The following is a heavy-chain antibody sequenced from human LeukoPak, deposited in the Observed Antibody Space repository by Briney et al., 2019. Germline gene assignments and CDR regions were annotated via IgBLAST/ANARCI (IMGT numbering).Heavy chain of an antibody. V-gene: IGHV1-69*04. CDR1: GGTLSSYA. Sequence: SVKVSCKASGGTLSSYAISWVRQAPGQGLEWMGRIIPILGIANYAQKFQGRVTITADKSTSTAYMELSSLRSEDTAVYYCASTYYDILTGYLAFDPWGQGTLVTVSS. D-gene: IGHD3-9*01. J-gene: IGHJ5*02. CDR2: IIPILGIA. CDR3: ASTYYDILTGYLAFDP.